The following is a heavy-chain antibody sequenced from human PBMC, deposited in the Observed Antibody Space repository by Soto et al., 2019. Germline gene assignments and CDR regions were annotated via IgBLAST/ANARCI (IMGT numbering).Heavy chain of an antibody. CDR1: GGTFSSYA. CDR2: IIPIFGTA. V-gene: IGHV1-69*01. D-gene: IGHD4-4*01. CDR3: AGVPVGCNFHFGY. J-gene: IGHJ4*02. Sequence: QVQLVQSGAEVKKPGSSVKVSCKASGGTFSSYAIIWVRQAPGQGLEWMGGIIPIFGTANYAQKFQGRVTITADESTSTAYKELSSLRSEDTAVYYCAGVPVGCNFHFGYWGQGTLVTVSS.